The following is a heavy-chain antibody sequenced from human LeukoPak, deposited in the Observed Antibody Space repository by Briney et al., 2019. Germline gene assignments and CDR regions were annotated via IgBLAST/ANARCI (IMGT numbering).Heavy chain of an antibody. D-gene: IGHD3-10*01. Sequence: GGSLRLSCAASGFTFSSYSMNWVRQAPGKGLEWVSSISSSSSYIYYADSVKGRFTISRDNAKNSLYLQMNSLRAEGTAVYYCARAVAYYYGSGSQYIDYWGQGTLVTVSS. CDR2: ISSSSSYI. V-gene: IGHV3-21*01. CDR1: GFTFSSYS. CDR3: ARAVAYYYGSGSQYIDY. J-gene: IGHJ4*02.